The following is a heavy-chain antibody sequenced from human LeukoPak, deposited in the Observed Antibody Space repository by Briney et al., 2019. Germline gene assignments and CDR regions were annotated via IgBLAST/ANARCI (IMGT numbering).Heavy chain of an antibody. CDR2: ISKSGYHT. CDR1: GLTFNNYA. V-gene: IGHV3-23*01. CDR3: ATSWGPDTSAFRWGRDGMDV. J-gene: IGHJ6*02. D-gene: IGHD3-16*01. Sequence: GGSLRLSCAVSGLTFNNYAMSWVRQAPGKGLEWVSAISKSGYHTYYAASAKGRFTIYRDNSKNTQYLQMNSLRAEDTAVYYCATSWGPDTSAFRWGRDGMDVWGQGTTVIVS.